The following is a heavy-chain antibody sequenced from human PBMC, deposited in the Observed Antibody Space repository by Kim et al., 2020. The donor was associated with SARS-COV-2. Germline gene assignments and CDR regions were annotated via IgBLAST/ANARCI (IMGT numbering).Heavy chain of an antibody. V-gene: IGHV3-7*01. D-gene: IGHD4-17*01. CDR2: IKQDGSEK. CDR1: GFTFSSYW. Sequence: GGSLRLSCAASGFTFSSYWMSWVRQAPGKGLEWVANIKQDGSEKYYVDSVKGRFTISRDNAKNSLYLQMNSLRAEDTAVYYCARVDLGLNYGDYEAQLQGCNPCYYYYGMDVWGQGTTVTVSS. J-gene: IGHJ6*02. CDR3: ARVDLGLNYGDYEAQLQGCNPCYYYYGMDV.